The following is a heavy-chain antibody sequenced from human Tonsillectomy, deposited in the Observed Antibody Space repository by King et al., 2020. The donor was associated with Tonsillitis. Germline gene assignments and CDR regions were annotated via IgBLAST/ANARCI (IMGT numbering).Heavy chain of an antibody. D-gene: IGHD4-17*01. CDR1: GFTFSSYP. CDR3: ARVPYGDYEANPLDY. CDR2: ISSDGSNK. V-gene: IGHV3-30*04. J-gene: IGHJ4*02. Sequence: VQLVESGGGVVQPGRSLRLSCAASGFTFSSYPMHWVRRAPGKGLEWVAVISSDGSNKYHADSVKGRFTISRDNSKNTLYVQMNSLKTEDTAGYYCARVPYGDYEANPLDYWGQGTLVTVSS.